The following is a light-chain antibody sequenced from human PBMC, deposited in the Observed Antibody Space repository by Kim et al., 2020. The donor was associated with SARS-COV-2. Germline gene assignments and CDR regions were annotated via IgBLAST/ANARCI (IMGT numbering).Light chain of an antibody. CDR2: QDS. J-gene: IGLJ2*01. V-gene: IGLV3-1*01. CDR3: QAWDSSSVV. CDR1: KLGDKY. Sequence: VSPGQTASITCSGDKLGDKYACWYQQKPGQSPVLVIYQDSKRPPVIPERFSGSNSGNTATLTISGTQAMDEADYYCQAWDSSSVVFGGGTQLTVL.